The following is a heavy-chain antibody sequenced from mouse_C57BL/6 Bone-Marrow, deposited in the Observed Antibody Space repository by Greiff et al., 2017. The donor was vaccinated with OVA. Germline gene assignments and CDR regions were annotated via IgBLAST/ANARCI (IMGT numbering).Heavy chain of an antibody. CDR2: IYPGSGNI. D-gene: IGHD2-2*01. CDR1: GYTFTDYY. CDR3: ARSERLRDDFAY. V-gene: IGHV1-76*01. Sequence: QVQLQQSGAELVRPGASVKLSCKASGYTFTDYYISWVKQRPGQGLEWIARIYPGSGNIYYNEKFKGKATLTAEKSSSTAYMQLSSLTSDDSAVYFWARSERLRDDFAYWGQGTTLTVSA. J-gene: IGHJ2*01.